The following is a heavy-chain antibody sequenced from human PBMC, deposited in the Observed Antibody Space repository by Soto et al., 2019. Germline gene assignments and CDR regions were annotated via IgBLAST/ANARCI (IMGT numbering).Heavy chain of an antibody. CDR2: IFLGDSDT. D-gene: IGHD2-15*01. Sequence: GESLKLSCKGSGYSFTSYWIGWVRQMPEKGLVWMGIIFLGDSDTRYIPSFQVLVTISADKFISFVYLQLSSLKASDTAMYYWARRGGSHFYGMYVWGQGTTVTVSS. J-gene: IGHJ6*02. V-gene: IGHV5-51*01. CDR1: GYSFTSYW. CDR3: ARRGGSHFYGMYV.